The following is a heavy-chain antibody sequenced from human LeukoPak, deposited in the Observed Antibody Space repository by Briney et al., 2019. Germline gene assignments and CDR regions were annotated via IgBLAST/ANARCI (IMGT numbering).Heavy chain of an antibody. J-gene: IGHJ4*02. V-gene: IGHV3-74*01. CDR3: ASGGHAYPFSF. D-gene: IGHD3-16*01. CDR2: ISTDGYTT. CDR1: GLAFSAYK. Sequence: GGSLRLSCAASGLAFSAYKMHWVRQAPRKGLVWVSRISTDGYTTDYADFVQGRFTASRDNAKNTWSLEMNSLRAEDTAVYYCASGGHAYPFSFWGQGTLVTVSS.